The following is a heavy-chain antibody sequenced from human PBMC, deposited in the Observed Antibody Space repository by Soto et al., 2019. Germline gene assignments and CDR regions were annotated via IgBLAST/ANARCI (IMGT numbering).Heavy chain of an antibody. J-gene: IGHJ5*02. V-gene: IGHV4-4*07. CDR2: ICTSGST. Sequence: QVQLQESGPGLVKPSETLSLTCTVSGASISSYYCSWIRQPAGKGLEWIGRICTSGSTNYNPSLKSRVTMSVDTSKNQFSLKLTSVTAADTAVYYCASEGYTYGMAFDPWGQGTLVTVSS. CDR3: ASEGYTYGMAFDP. CDR1: GASISSYY. D-gene: IGHD5-18*01.